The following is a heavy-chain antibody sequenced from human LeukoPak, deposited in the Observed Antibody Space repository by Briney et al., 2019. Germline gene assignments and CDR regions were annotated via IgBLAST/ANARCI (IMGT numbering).Heavy chain of an antibody. J-gene: IGHJ4*02. Sequence: SETLSLTCTVSGGSISSGTYYWAWVRQSPGKRLEWIGSTYYSGTTYYNPSLKSRVTISADTSKNQFSLKVSSVTASDTAVYYCARQAGEWQRYVGFWGQGTQVTVSS. D-gene: IGHD5-12*01. V-gene: IGHV4-39*01. CDR2: TYYSGTT. CDR1: GGSISSGTYY. CDR3: ARQAGEWQRYVGF.